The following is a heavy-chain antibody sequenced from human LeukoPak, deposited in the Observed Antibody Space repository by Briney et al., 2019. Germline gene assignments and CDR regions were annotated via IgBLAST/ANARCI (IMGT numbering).Heavy chain of an antibody. CDR3: ARGERGYNYDY. V-gene: IGHV4-59*01. Sequence: SETLSLTCTVSGGSISSYYWSWIRQPPGKGLEWIGYIYYSGSTNYNPSLKSRVTISVDTSKNQFSLELSSVTAADTAVYYCARGERGYNYDYWGQGTLVTVSS. CDR1: GGSISSYY. J-gene: IGHJ4*02. CDR2: IYYSGST. D-gene: IGHD5-24*01.